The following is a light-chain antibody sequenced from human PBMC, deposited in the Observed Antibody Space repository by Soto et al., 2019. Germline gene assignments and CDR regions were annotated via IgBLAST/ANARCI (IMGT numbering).Light chain of an antibody. Sequence: EIVLTQSPATLSLSPGERATLSCRASQRVYNYLAWYQQKPGQAPRLLIYDASHWAAGIPARFSGSGSGTDFTLTISSLEPDDFAVYYCQLRAALPYTFGQGTELEFK. CDR2: DAS. CDR1: QRVYNY. J-gene: IGKJ2*01. V-gene: IGKV3-11*01. CDR3: QLRAALPYT.